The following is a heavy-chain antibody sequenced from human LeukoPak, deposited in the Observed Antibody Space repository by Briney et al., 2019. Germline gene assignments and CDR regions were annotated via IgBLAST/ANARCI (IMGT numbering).Heavy chain of an antibody. CDR1: GFTFSSYG. J-gene: IGHJ4*02. CDR3: ARERGSSGWSYYFDY. D-gene: IGHD6-19*01. Sequence: GGSLRLSCAASGFTFSSYGMHWVRQAPGKGLEWVAVIWYGGSNKYYADSVKGRFTISRDNSKNTLYLQMNSLRAEDTAVYYCARERGSSGWSYYFDYWGQGTLVTVSS. CDR2: IWYGGSNK. V-gene: IGHV3-33*01.